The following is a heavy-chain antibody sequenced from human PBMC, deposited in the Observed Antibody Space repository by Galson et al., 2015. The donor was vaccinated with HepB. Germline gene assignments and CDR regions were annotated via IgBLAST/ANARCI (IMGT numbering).Heavy chain of an antibody. CDR1: GYTFTSYA. CDR3: ARVSSSWPECGMDV. V-gene: IGHV1-3*01. CDR2: INAGNGNT. J-gene: IGHJ6*02. Sequence: SVKVSCKASGYTFTSYAMHWVRQAPGQRLEWMGWINAGNGNTKYSQKFQGRVTITRDTSASTAYMELSSLRSEDTAVYYCARVSSSWPECGMDVWGQGTTVTVSS. D-gene: IGHD6-13*01.